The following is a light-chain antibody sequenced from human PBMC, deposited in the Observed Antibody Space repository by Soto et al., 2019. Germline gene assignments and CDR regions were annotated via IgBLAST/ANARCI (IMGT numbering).Light chain of an antibody. Sequence: EIVLTQSPGTLSLSPGDRATLSCRASQSVSSSYLAWYQQKPGQAPRLLIYDASNRATGIPARFSGSGSGTDFTLTISSLEPEDFAVYYCQQRSNWPITFGQGTRLEI. J-gene: IGKJ5*01. CDR3: QQRSNWPIT. V-gene: IGKV3-11*01. CDR1: QSVSSSY. CDR2: DAS.